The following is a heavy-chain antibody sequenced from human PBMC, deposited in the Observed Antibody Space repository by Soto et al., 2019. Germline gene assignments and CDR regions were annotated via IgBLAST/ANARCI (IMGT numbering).Heavy chain of an antibody. V-gene: IGHV3-33*01. CDR1: GFTFSSYG. J-gene: IGHJ3*02. CDR2: IWYDGSNK. D-gene: IGHD2-15*01. Sequence: GGSLRLSCAASGFTFSSYGMHWVRQAPGKGLEWVAVIWYDGSNKYYADSVKGRFTISRDNSKNTLYLQMNRLRAEDTAVYFCARAVVAAIGVDAFDIWGQGTMVTVSS. CDR3: ARAVVAAIGVDAFDI.